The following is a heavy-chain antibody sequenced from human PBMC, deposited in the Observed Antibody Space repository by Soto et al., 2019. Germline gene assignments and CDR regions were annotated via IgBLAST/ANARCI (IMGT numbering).Heavy chain of an antibody. D-gene: IGHD3-3*01. Sequence: EVQLVESGGGLVKPGGSLRLSCAASGFTFSSYSMNWVRQAPGKGLEWVSSISSSSSYIYYAYSVKGRFTISRDNAKNSLYLQMNCLRAEDTAVYYCARVSTIQDYWFDPWGQGTLVTVSS. CDR3: ARVSTIQDYWFDP. V-gene: IGHV3-21*01. CDR1: GFTFSSYS. CDR2: ISSSSSYI. J-gene: IGHJ5*02.